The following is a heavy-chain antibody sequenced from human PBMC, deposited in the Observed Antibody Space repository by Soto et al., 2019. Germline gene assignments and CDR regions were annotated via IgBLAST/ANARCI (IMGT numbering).Heavy chain of an antibody. V-gene: IGHV4-39*02. Sequence: QLQLQESGPGLVKPSETLSLTCTVSGGSISSSSYYWGWIRQPPGKGLEWIGSIYYSGSTYYNPSLKTRVTISGDTSKNHFDLKLSSVTASDTAVYYCSRPSGSYLYYFDYWGQGTLVTVSS. J-gene: IGHJ4*02. D-gene: IGHD1-26*01. CDR1: GGSISSSSYY. CDR2: IYYSGST. CDR3: SRPSGSYLYYFDY.